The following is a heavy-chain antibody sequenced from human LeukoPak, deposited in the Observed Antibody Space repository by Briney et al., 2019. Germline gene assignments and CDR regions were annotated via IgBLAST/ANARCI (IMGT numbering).Heavy chain of an antibody. J-gene: IGHJ4*02. Sequence: PSETLSLTCTVSGGSISTYYWSWLRQPAGKRLEWIGRIYVSGSTNYNPSLKSRVTMSVDTSKSQFSLKLNSVTAADTGVYYCASGGYGYWGQGTLVTVSS. V-gene: IGHV4-4*07. CDR2: IYVSGST. CDR1: GGSISTYY. D-gene: IGHD5-12*01. CDR3: ASGGYGY.